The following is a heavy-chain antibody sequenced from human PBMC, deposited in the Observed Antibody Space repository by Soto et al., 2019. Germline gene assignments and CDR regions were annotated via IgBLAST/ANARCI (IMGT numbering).Heavy chain of an antibody. Sequence: VASVKVSCKASGGTFSSYAISWVRQAPGQGLEWMGGIIPIFGTANYAQKFQGRVTITADESTSTAYMELSSLRSEDTAVYYCALVYSSGWSYYFDYCGQGPLVTVSS. CDR2: IIPIFGTA. V-gene: IGHV1-69*13. J-gene: IGHJ4*02. CDR3: ALVYSSGWSYYFDY. D-gene: IGHD6-19*01. CDR1: GGTFSSYA.